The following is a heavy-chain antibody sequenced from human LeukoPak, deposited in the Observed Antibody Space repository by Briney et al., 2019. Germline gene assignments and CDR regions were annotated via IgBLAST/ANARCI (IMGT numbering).Heavy chain of an antibody. J-gene: IGHJ4*02. CDR1: GGSVSTYY. Sequence: SETLSLTCTVSGGSVSTYYWNWIRQPAGKGLEWIGRVYNSGSTNYNPSLKSRVTMSVDTSKNQFSLNLRSVTAADTAVYYCARDDGSGWYADYFDYWGQGTLVAVST. CDR3: ARDDGSGWYADYFDY. CDR2: VYNSGST. D-gene: IGHD6-13*01. V-gene: IGHV4-4*07.